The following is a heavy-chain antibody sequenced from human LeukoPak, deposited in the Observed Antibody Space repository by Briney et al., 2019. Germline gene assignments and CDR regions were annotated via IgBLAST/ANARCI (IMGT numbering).Heavy chain of an antibody. V-gene: IGHV3-43*02. Sequence: PGGSLRLSCAASGFTFDDYAMHWVRQAPGKGLEWVSLISGDGGSTYYADFVKGRFTISRDNSKNSLYLQMNSLRTEDTALYYCAKDINRYCSGGSCYSQFDYWGQGTLVTVSS. CDR1: GFTFDDYA. J-gene: IGHJ4*02. CDR2: ISGDGGST. CDR3: AKDINRYCSGGSCYSQFDY. D-gene: IGHD2-15*01.